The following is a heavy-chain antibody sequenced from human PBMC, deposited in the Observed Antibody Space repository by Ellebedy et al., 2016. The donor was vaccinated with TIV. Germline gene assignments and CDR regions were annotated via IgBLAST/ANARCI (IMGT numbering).Heavy chain of an antibody. CDR3: ARSGKWNYDENFDH. D-gene: IGHD1-7*01. V-gene: IGHV1-18*01. J-gene: IGHJ4*02. CDR2: SSTYNTDT. CDR1: GYTFTRHG. Sequence: ASVKVSXXASGYTFTRHGISWVRQAPGQGLEWMGWSSTYNTDTKYAQKFQGRVTMTTDTSTSTAYMELRSLTSDDTAVYYCARSGKWNYDENFDHWGQGTLVTVSS.